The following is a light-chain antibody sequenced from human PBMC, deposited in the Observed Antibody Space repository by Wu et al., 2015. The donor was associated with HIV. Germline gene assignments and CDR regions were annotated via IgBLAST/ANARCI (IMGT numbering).Light chain of an antibody. J-gene: IGKJ1*01. CDR2: KAS. CDR3: QQYNTYSRT. Sequence: DIQMTQSPSTLSASVGYRVTITCRASQTISTSLAWYQQKPGKAPKLLIYKASNLESGVPSRFSGSGSGTEFTLTISSLQPDDFATYYCQQYNTYSRTFGQGTKVEIK. V-gene: IGKV1-5*03. CDR1: QTISTS.